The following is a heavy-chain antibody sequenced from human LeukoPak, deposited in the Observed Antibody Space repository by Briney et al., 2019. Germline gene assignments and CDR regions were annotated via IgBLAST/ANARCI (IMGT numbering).Heavy chain of an antibody. CDR2: INHSGST. V-gene: IGHV4-34*01. CDR3: ARKGGAIAARLYRLDP. D-gene: IGHD6-6*01. J-gene: IGHJ5*02. CDR1: GGSFSGYY. Sequence: SETLSLTCAVYGGSFSGYYWSWIRQPPGKGLEWIGEINHSGSTNYNPSLKSRVTISVDTSKNQFSLKLSSVTAADTAVYYCARKGGAIAARLYRLDPWGQGTLVTVSS.